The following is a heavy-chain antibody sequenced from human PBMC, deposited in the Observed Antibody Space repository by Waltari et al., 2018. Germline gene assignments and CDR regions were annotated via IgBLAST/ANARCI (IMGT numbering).Heavy chain of an antibody. CDR2: ISGSGGST. Sequence: EVQLVESGGGLVQPGGSLRLSCAASGFTFSSYAMRWVRQAPGKGLEWVSAISGSGGSTYYADSVKGRFTISRDNSKNTLYLQMNSLRAEDTAVYYCAKGRAAAGTSPAYYYYYMDVWGKGTTVTVSS. CDR1: GFTFSSYA. CDR3: AKGRAAAGTSPAYYYYYMDV. V-gene: IGHV3-23*04. J-gene: IGHJ6*03. D-gene: IGHD6-13*01.